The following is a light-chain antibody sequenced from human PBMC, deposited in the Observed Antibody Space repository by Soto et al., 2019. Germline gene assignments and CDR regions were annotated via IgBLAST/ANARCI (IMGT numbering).Light chain of an antibody. CDR3: SSYTSSSTLVV. V-gene: IGLV2-14*01. CDR1: SSDVGGYNY. Sequence: QSALTQPASVSGSPGQSITISFTGTSSDVGGYNYVSWYQQHPGKAPKLMISDVSNRPSGVSNRFSGSKSGNTAALTISGLQAEDEADYYCSSYTSSSTLVVFGTGTKVTVL. CDR2: DVS. J-gene: IGLJ1*01.